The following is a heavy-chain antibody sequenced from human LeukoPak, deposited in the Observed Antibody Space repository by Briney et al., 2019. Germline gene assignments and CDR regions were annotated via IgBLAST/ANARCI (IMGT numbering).Heavy chain of an antibody. D-gene: IGHD2-2*01. Sequence: GGSLRLSCAASGYTFEDHVMHWVRHAQRQGLEWVSSISWSGDRMGYADAVKGRFTISRDNAKNSLFLQMNSLRVEDTALYYCAKDLGGSATTVWGQGTLVTVSS. CDR1: GYTFEDHV. V-gene: IGHV3-9*01. CDR2: ISWSGDRM. J-gene: IGHJ4*02. CDR3: AKDLGGSATTV.